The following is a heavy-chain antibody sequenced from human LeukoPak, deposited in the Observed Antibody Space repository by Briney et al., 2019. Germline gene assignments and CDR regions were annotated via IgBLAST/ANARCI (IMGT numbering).Heavy chain of an antibody. CDR1: AFTFRTYY. CDR2: IKPDGSEN. Sequence: GGSLSLSCAASAFTFRTYYMSWVRQAPGKGLEWVAMIKPDGSENYYVDSVKGLFTISRDNAKNSVYLQMTSLKAEDTAVYFCTRDATADTIYGPRMDVWGQGTAVTVSS. CDR3: TRDATADTIYGPRMDV. V-gene: IGHV3-7*05. J-gene: IGHJ6*02. D-gene: IGHD3-3*01.